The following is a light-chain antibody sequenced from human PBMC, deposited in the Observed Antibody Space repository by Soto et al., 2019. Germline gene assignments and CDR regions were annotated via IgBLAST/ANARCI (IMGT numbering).Light chain of an antibody. CDR2: EAS. CDR1: QRINSD. V-gene: IGKV1-39*01. J-gene: IGKJ1*01. CDR3: QQSHNTPRT. Sequence: DIQMTQSPSSLSASVGYRVTITCRASQRINSDLNWYQQTPGKAPQVLIYEASSLQSGVPSRFSGSGYGTEFTLTISSLQPEDVATYYCQQSHNTPRTFGQGTKVDIK.